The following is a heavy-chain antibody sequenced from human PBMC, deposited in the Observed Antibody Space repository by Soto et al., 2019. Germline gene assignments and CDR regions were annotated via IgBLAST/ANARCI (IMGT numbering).Heavy chain of an antibody. D-gene: IGHD3-3*01. Sequence: SVKVSCKASGGTFSSYAISWVRQAPGQGLEWMGGIIPIFGTANYAQKFQGRATITADESTSTAYMELSSLRSEDTAVYYCARDQGHYDFWSGYYGPLYYYHGMDVWGQGTTVTVSS. CDR1: GGTFSSYA. CDR2: IIPIFGTA. CDR3: ARDQGHYDFWSGYYGPLYYYHGMDV. V-gene: IGHV1-69*13. J-gene: IGHJ6*02.